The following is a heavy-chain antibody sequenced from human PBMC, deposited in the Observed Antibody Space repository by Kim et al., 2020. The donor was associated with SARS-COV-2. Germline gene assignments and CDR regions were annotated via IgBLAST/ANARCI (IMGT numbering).Heavy chain of an antibody. J-gene: IGHJ4*02. V-gene: IGHV4-59*01. CDR1: GDSITNYY. CDR3: AGEMTTNDDTAY. D-gene: IGHD4-4*01. Sequence: SETLSLTCTVSGDSITNYYWSWIRQPPGKGLEWIGYIYYSGSTSYNPSLKSRVTISVDLSKNHFSLKLSSVTAADTAVYYCAGEMTTNDDTAYWGQGTLVTVSS. CDR2: IYYSGST.